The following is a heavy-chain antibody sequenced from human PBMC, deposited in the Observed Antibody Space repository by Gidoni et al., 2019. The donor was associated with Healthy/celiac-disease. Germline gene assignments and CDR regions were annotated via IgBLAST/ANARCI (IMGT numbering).Heavy chain of an antibody. Sequence: GGGLVQPGGSLRLSCAASGFTFSSYAMSWVRQAPGKGLEWVSAISGSGGSTYYEDSVKGRFTISRDNSKTTLYLQMNSLRAEDTAVYYCAKASYDYVWGDWFDPWGQGTLVTVSS. CDR1: GFTFSSYA. V-gene: IGHV3-23*01. CDR2: ISGSGGST. CDR3: AKASYDYVWGDWFDP. D-gene: IGHD3-16*01. J-gene: IGHJ5*02.